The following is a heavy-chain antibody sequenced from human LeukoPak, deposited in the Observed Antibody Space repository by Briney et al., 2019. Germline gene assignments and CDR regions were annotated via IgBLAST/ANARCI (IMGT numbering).Heavy chain of an antibody. CDR1: GYTLTELS. CDR3: ARRSDSTGPFDY. J-gene: IGHJ4*02. D-gene: IGHD2-2*01. Sequence: GASVKVSCKGSGYTLTELSMHWVRQAPGKGLEWMGGFDPEDGETIYAQKFQGRVTMTRDTSISTAYMELSRLRSDDTAVYYCARRSDSTGPFDYWGQGTLVTVSS. V-gene: IGHV1-24*01. CDR2: FDPEDGET.